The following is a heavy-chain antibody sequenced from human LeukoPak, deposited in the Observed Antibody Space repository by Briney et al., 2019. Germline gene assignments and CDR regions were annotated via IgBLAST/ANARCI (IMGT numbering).Heavy chain of an antibody. CDR1: GGSISSYY. CDR3: ARGLAAAGTFTGEVR. CDR2: IYTSGST. V-gene: IGHV4-4*07. D-gene: IGHD6-13*01. J-gene: IGHJ4*02. Sequence: SETLSLTCTVSGGSISSYYWSWIRQPAGKGREWIGRIYTSGSTNYNPSLKSRVTMSVDTSKNQFSLKLSSVTAADTAVYYCARGLAAAGTFTGEVRWGQGALVTVSS.